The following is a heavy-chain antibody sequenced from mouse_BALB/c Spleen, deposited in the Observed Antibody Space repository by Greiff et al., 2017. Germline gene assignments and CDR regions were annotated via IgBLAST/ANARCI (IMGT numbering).Heavy chain of an antibody. Sequence: VQLQQSGAELVRPGASVTLSCKASGYTFTDYEMHWVKQTPVHGLEWIGAIDPETGGTAYNQKFKGKATLTADKSSSTAYMELRSLTSEDSAVYYCTREKELLRAYFDDWGQGTTLTVSS. CDR2: IDPETGGT. CDR1: GYTFTDYE. J-gene: IGHJ2*01. D-gene: IGHD1-1*01. CDR3: TREKELLRAYFDD. V-gene: IGHV1-15*01.